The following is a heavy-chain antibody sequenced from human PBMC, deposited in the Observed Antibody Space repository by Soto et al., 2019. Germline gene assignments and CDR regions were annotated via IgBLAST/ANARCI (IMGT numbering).Heavy chain of an antibody. CDR1: GGSFSGYY. CDR3: ARGPERGYSYGSDNYYFDY. V-gene: IGHV4-34*01. J-gene: IGHJ4*02. D-gene: IGHD5-18*01. CDR2: INHSGST. Sequence: AFYGGSFSGYYWSWIRQPPGKGLEWIGEINHSGSTNYNPSLKSRVTISVDTSKNQFSLKLSSVTAADTAVYYCARGPERGYSYGSDNYYFDYWGQGTLVTVSS.